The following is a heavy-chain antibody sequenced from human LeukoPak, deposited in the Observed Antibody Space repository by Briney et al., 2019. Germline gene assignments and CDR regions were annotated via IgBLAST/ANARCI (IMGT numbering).Heavy chain of an antibody. CDR1: GFTFSSYS. Sequence: GGSLRLSCAASGFTFSSYSINWVRQAPGKGLEWVSFISSSSTYIYYADSVKGRFTISRDNAKNSLYLQMNSLRAEDTAVYYCARPLYDSSGFRYFQHWGQGNLVTVSS. CDR2: ISSSSTYI. J-gene: IGHJ1*01. D-gene: IGHD3-22*01. CDR3: ARPLYDSSGFRYFQH. V-gene: IGHV3-21*01.